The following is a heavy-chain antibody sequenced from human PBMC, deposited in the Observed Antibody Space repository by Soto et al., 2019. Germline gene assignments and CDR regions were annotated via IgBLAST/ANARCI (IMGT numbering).Heavy chain of an antibody. CDR3: ARSMFYSDGSNYSPFDY. CDR2: FYYTGSI. CDR1: GGSVSSGNYY. Sequence: QVQLQESGPGLVKPSETLSLTCTVSGGSVSSGNYYWSWIRQPPGEGLEWIGYFYYTGSINYNPSPKSRVTISIDASKNQSSLRLSSVTAADTAVYYCARSMFYSDGSNYSPFDYWGQGTLVTVSS. D-gene: IGHD3-22*01. V-gene: IGHV4-61*01. J-gene: IGHJ4*02.